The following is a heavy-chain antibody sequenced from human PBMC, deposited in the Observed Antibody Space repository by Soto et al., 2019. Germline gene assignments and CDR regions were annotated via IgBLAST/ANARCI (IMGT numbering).Heavy chain of an antibody. CDR1: GFTFSSYW. CDR2: IKQDGSEK. J-gene: IGHJ4*02. D-gene: IGHD3-22*01. V-gene: IGHV3-7*01. CDR3: AREKRYYDSSGSDY. Sequence: GGSLRLSCAASGFTFSSYWMSWVRQAPGKGLEWVANIKQDGSEKYYVDSVKGRFTISRDNAKNSLYLQMNSLRAEDTAVYYCAREKRYYDSSGSDYWGQGTLVTVSS.